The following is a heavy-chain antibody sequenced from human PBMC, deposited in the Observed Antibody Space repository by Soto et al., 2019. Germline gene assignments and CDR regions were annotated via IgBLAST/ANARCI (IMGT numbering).Heavy chain of an antibody. Sequence: QVQLVQSGAEVKKPGASVKVSCRASGFTFSAYYIYWVRQAPGLGLEWIGWINPNSGGTNNAQRCQGRVTMTRDTSTSTVYMELSALISDDTAVYYCARSLLDEYSSSWRSAYYGMDVWGQGTTVTVSS. V-gene: IGHV1-2*02. CDR2: INPNSGGT. CDR3: ARSLLDEYSSSWRSAYYGMDV. J-gene: IGHJ6*02. CDR1: GFTFSAYY. D-gene: IGHD6-13*01.